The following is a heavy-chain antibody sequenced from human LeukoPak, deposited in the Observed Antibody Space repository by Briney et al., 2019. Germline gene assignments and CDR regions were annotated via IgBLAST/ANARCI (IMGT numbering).Heavy chain of an antibody. J-gene: IGHJ4*02. Sequence: GGSLRLSCAASGFTVSSNYMSWVRQAPGKGLEWVSVIYSGGSTYYADSVKGRFTISRDNSKNTLYLQMNSLRAEDTAVYYCARGILTGYEAYFDYWGQGTLVTVSS. CDR3: ARGILTGYEAYFDY. D-gene: IGHD3-9*01. V-gene: IGHV3-53*01. CDR2: IYSGGST. CDR1: GFTVSSNY.